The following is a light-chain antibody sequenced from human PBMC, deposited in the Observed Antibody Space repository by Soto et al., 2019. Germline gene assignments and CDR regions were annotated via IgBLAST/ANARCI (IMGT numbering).Light chain of an antibody. CDR1: ETISSY. J-gene: IGKJ5*01. Sequence: DIQMTQSPSSLSASVGDRVTITCRASETISSYLNWYQQKSDKAPRLLIYGASSLQSGVPSRFSGSGSGTHFTLTISSLQPEDFATYYCQQSYSSPPITFGQGTRLEIK. V-gene: IGKV1-39*01. CDR2: GAS. CDR3: QQSYSSPPIT.